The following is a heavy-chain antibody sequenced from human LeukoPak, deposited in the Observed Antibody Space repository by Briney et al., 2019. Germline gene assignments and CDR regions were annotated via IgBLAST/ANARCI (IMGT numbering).Heavy chain of an antibody. D-gene: IGHD2-2*01. V-gene: IGHV3-33*01. J-gene: IGHJ4*02. CDR2: IWYDGSNK. Sequence: GRSLRLSCAASGFTFSSYGMHWVRQAPGKGLEWVAVIWYDGSNKCYADSVKGRFTISRDNSKNTLYLQMNSLRAEDTAVYYCARDCSSTSCYMVFDYWGQGTLVTVSS. CDR3: ARDCSSTSCYMVFDY. CDR1: GFTFSSYG.